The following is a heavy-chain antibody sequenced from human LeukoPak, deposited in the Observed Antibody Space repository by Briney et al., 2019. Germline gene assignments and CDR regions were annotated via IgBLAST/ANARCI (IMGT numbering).Heavy chain of an antibody. CDR3: ARRYSSGWYGY. J-gene: IGHJ4*02. D-gene: IGHD6-19*01. Sequence: KPSETLSLNFAVYGGAFSGYYWSWIRQPPGKGLEWIGEINHSGSTNYNPSLKSRVTISVDTSKNQFSLKLSSVTAADTAVYYCARRYSSGWYGYWGQGTLVTVSS. CDR1: GGAFSGYY. CDR2: INHSGST. V-gene: IGHV4-34*01.